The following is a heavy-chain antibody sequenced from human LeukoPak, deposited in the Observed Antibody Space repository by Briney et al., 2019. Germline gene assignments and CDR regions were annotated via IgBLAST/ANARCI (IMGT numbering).Heavy chain of an antibody. V-gene: IGHV4-34*01. CDR1: GGSFSGYY. J-gene: IGHJ5*02. D-gene: IGHD3-10*01. Sequence: SETLSLTCAVYGGSFSGYYWSWIRQPPGKGLEWNGEINHSGSTNYNPSLKSRVTISVDTSKNQFSLKLSSVTAADTAVYYCARRVWFGESVWFDPWGQGTLVTVSS. CDR3: ARRVWFGESVWFDP. CDR2: INHSGST.